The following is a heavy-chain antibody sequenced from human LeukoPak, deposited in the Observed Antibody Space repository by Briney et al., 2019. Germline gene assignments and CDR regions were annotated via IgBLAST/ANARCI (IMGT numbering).Heavy chain of an antibody. CDR3: ARDPRIYCTNGICRDDYFDN. Sequence: PGGSLILSCAASGYTFSSYSMNWVRQAPGKGLEWVSSISSTSIYKYYADSVKGRFAISRDNAKDSLFLQMNSLRAEVTAIYYCARDPRIYCTNGICRDDYFDNWGQGTLVTVSS. D-gene: IGHD2-8*01. V-gene: IGHV3-21*01. CDR2: ISSTSIYK. CDR1: GYTFSSYS. J-gene: IGHJ4*02.